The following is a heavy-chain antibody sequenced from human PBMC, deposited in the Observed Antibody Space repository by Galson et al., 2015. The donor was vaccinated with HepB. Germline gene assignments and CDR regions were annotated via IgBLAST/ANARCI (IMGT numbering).Heavy chain of an antibody. J-gene: IGHJ3*02. CDR2: ISGSGGST. CDR3: AKNRDWDWYDALDI. D-gene: IGHD3-9*01. Sequence: SLRLSCAASGFTFSHYAMNWVRQAPGKGLEWVSAISGSGGSTYYADSVKGRFTISRDNSKKTLYLQMNSLRVEDTAVYYCAKNRDWDWYDALDIWGQGTMVTVSS. CDR1: GFTFSHYA. V-gene: IGHV3-23*01.